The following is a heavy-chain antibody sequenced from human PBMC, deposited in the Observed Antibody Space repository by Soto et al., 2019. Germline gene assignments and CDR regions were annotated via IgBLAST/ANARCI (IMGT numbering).Heavy chain of an antibody. CDR1: GYTFTSYD. V-gene: IGHV1-8*01. D-gene: IGHD3-3*01. CDR2: MNPNSGNT. Sequence: GASVKVSCKASGYTFTSYDINWVRQATGQGLEWMGWMNPNSGNTGYAQKLQGRVTMTRNTSISTAYMELSSLRSEDTAVYYCARAATDFWSGYYTEGDYYYYMDVWGKGTTVTVSS. J-gene: IGHJ6*03. CDR3: ARAATDFWSGYYTEGDYYYYMDV.